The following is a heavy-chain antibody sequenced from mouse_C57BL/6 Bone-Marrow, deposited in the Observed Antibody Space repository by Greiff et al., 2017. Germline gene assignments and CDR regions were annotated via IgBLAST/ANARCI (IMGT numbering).Heavy chain of an antibody. D-gene: IGHD1-1*01. CDR2: IYPGDGDT. V-gene: IGHV1-82*01. CDR3: ARSYVYYGSRLYWYFDV. Sequence: VQLQQSGPELVKPGASVKISCKASGYAFSSSWMNWVKQRPGKGLEWIGRIYPGDGDTNYNGKFKGKATLTADKSSSTAYMQLSSLTSEDSAVYVCARSYVYYGSRLYWYFDVWGTGTTVTVSS. CDR1: GYAFSSSW. J-gene: IGHJ1*03.